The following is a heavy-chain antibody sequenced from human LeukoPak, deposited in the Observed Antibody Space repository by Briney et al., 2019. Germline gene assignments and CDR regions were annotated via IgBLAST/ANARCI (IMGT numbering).Heavy chain of an antibody. J-gene: IGHJ4*02. V-gene: IGHV4-4*02. CDR2: IYHSGST. CDR1: GGSIGSSNW. CDR3: ARDRGAAAGTAYFDY. Sequence: SETLSFTCAVSGGSIGSSNWWSWVRQPPGKGLEWIGEIYHSGSTNYNPSLKSRVTISVDKSKNQFSLKLSSVTAADTAVYYCARDRGAAAGTAYFDYWGQGTLVTVSS. D-gene: IGHD6-13*01.